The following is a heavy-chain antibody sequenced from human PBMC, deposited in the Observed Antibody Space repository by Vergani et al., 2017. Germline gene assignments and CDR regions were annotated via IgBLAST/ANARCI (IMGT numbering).Heavy chain of an antibody. V-gene: IGHV1-2*02. Sequence: QVQLVQSGAEVKKPGASVKVSCKASGYTFTGYYMHWARQAPGQGLEWMGWINPNSGGTNYAQKFQGRVTMTRDTSISTAYMELSRLRSDDTAVYYCARDPNIVVVPAAPYYYYYYGMDVWGQGTTVTVSS. CDR3: ARDPNIVVVPAAPYYYYYYGMDV. CDR1: GYTFTGYY. CDR2: INPNSGGT. D-gene: IGHD2-2*01. J-gene: IGHJ6*02.